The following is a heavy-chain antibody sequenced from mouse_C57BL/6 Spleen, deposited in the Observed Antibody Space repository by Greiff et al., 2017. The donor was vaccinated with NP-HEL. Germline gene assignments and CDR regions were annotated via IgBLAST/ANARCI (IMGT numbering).Heavy chain of an antibody. CDR3: ARGIYYGYDWFAY. J-gene: IGHJ3*01. CDR2: ISDGGSYT. Sequence: EVQGVESGGGLVKPGGSLKLSCAASGFTFSSYAMSWVRQTPEKRLEWVATISDGGSYTYYPDNVKGRFTISRDNAKNNLYLQMSHLKSEDTAMYYCARGIYYGYDWFAYWGQGTLVTVSA. CDR1: GFTFSSYA. V-gene: IGHV5-4*01. D-gene: IGHD2-2*01.